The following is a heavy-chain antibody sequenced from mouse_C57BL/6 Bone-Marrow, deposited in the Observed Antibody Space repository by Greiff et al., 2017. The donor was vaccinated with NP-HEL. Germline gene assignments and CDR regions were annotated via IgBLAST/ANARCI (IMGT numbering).Heavy chain of an antibody. Sequence: VQLQQPGAELVKPGASVKLSCKASGYTFTSYWMQWVKQRPGQGLEWIGEIDPSDSYTNYNQKFKGKATLTVDTSSRTAYMQLSSLTSEDSAVYYCARPSGSSYVGYFDVWGTGTTVTVSS. D-gene: IGHD1-1*01. V-gene: IGHV1-50*01. CDR3: ARPSGSSYVGYFDV. CDR1: GYTFTSYW. CDR2: IDPSDSYT. J-gene: IGHJ1*03.